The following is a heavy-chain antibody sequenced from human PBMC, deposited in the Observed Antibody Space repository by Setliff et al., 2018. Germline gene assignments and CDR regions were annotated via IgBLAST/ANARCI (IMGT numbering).Heavy chain of an antibody. Sequence: GESLTISCKGSGYTFTNYWIGWVRQMPGKGLEWMGAIYPGDSDTRHSPSFQGQVTISADKSISTVYLQWSSLKAPDTAIYYCSRHGNVDTFDYWGQGTLVTVSS. D-gene: IGHD5-18*01. J-gene: IGHJ4*02. V-gene: IGHV5-51*01. CDR2: IYPGDSDT. CDR3: SRHGNVDTFDY. CDR1: GYTFTNYW.